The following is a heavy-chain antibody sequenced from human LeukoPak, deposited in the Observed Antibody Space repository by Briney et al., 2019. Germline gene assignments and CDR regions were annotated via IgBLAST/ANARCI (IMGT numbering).Heavy chain of an antibody. CDR2: IIPIFGTA. D-gene: IGHD6-13*01. V-gene: IGHV1-69*01. CDR3: ARGSVGSSSWSRGVYYFDY. J-gene: IGHJ4*02. CDR1: GGTFSSYA. Sequence: SVKVSCKASGGTFSSYAISWVRQAPGQGLEWMGGIIPIFGTANYAQKFQGRVTITADESTSTAYMELSSLRSEDTAVYYCARGSVGSSSWSRGVYYFDYWGQGTLVTVPS.